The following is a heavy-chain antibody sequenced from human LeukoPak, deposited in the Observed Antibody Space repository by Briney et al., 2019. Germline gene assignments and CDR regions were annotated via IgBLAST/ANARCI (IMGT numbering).Heavy chain of an antibody. V-gene: IGHV4-38-2*02. CDR3: ARCRGRLAQLDY. D-gene: IGHD1-1*01. Sequence: SETLSLTCTVSGSSISSGYYWDWIRQPPGKGLEWIGSLYHSGNTYYNPSLKSRVTISVDTSKNQFSLKLRSVTAADTAVYYCARCRGRLAQLDYWGQGTLVTVSS. CDR2: LYHSGNT. CDR1: GSSISSGYY. J-gene: IGHJ4*02.